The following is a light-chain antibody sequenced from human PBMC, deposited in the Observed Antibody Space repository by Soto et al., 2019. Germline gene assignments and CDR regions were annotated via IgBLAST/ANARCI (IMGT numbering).Light chain of an antibody. CDR1: QSVSTNY. V-gene: IGKV3-20*01. J-gene: IGKJ3*01. CDR3: QHYGNSPPSVT. CDR2: GAT. Sequence: EIVLTQSPGTLSLSPGERATLSCRASQSVSTNYLAWYQQKPGQSPRLLIYGATSRATGIPDRFSGSGSGTDFILTISRLEPEDFALYFCQHYGNSPPSVTFGPGTKVDIK.